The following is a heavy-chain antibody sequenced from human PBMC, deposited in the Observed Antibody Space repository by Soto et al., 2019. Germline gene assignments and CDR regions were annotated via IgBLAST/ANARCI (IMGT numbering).Heavy chain of an antibody. CDR1: GGSFSGYY. Sequence: NPSETLSLTCAVYGGSFSGYYWSWIRQPPGKGLEWIGEINHSGSTNYNPSLKSRVTISVDTSKNQFSLKLSSVTAADTAVYYCARRPYSSSSYNWFDPWGQGTLVTVSS. D-gene: IGHD6-6*01. J-gene: IGHJ5*02. CDR2: INHSGST. CDR3: ARRPYSSSSYNWFDP. V-gene: IGHV4-34*01.